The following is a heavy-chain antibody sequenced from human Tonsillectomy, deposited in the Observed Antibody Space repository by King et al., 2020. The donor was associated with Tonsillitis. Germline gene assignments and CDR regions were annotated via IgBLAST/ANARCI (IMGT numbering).Heavy chain of an antibody. CDR2: IRHDESDK. D-gene: IGHD3-10*01. Sequence: VQLVESGGGVVQPGGSLRLSCATSGFTFSHYNIHWVRQAPGKGLEWVAFIRHDESDKYYTDSVKGRFTISRDNSKNTLYLQMNSLRVEDTALYYCAKDSGSGWCGFDIWGQGTTVTVSS. V-gene: IGHV3-30*02. CDR3: AKDSGSGWCGFDI. CDR1: GFTFSHYN. J-gene: IGHJ3*02.